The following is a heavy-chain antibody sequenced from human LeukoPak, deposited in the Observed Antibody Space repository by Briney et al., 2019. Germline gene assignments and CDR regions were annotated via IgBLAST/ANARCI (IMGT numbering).Heavy chain of an antibody. CDR3: ARAGRQWLVQFDY. CDR2: IKQDGSEI. CDR1: GFTFSGYW. V-gene: IGHV3-7*01. J-gene: IGHJ4*02. Sequence: GGSLRLSCAASGFTFSGYWMSWVRQAPGKGLEWVANIKQDGSEIYYVDSVKGRFTISRDNAKNSLYLQMNSLRAEDTAVYYCARAGRQWLVQFDYWGQGTLVTVSS. D-gene: IGHD6-19*01.